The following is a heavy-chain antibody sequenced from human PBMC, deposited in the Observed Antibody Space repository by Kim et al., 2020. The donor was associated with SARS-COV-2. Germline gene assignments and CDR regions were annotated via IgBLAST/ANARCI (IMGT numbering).Heavy chain of an antibody. CDR2: ISSSSSYT. CDR1: GFTFSDYY. D-gene: IGHD3-3*01. CDR3: AREMVLEWLFNNDAFDI. J-gene: IGHJ3*02. V-gene: IGHV3-11*06. Sequence: GGSLRLSCAASGFTFSDYYMSWIRQAPGKGLEWVSYISSSSSYTNYADSVKGRFTISRDNAKNSLYLQMNSLRAEDTAVYYCAREMVLEWLFNNDAFDIWGQGTMVTVSS.